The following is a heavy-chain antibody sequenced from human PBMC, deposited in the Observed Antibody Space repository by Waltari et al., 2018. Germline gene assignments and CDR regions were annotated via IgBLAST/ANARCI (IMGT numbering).Heavy chain of an antibody. CDR3: ATSGHSSSWYTSGRWDFQH. V-gene: IGHV1-24*01. Sequence: QVQLVQYGAEVKKPGASVKVSCKVSGYTLTELSMHWVRQAPGKGLEWMGGFDPEDGETIYAQKFQCSVTMTEDTSTDTAYMELSSLRSEDTAVYYCATSGHSSSWYTSGRWDFQHWGQGTLVTVSS. D-gene: IGHD6-13*01. CDR1: GYTLTELS. J-gene: IGHJ1*01. CDR2: FDPEDGET.